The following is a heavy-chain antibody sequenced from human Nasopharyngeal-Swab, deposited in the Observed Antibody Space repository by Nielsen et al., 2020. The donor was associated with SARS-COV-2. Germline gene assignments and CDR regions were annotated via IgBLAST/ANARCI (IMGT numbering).Heavy chain of an antibody. Sequence: GESLKLSCAASGFTFSSYWMHWVRQAPGKGLVWVSRINPDGSSTDYAGSVKGRFTISRDNAKNTLNLQMSSLRAEETAVYYCARSRSAMDVWGQGTTVTVSS. V-gene: IGHV3-74*01. CDR2: INPDGSST. J-gene: IGHJ6*02. CDR1: GFTFSSYW. CDR3: ARSRSAMDV.